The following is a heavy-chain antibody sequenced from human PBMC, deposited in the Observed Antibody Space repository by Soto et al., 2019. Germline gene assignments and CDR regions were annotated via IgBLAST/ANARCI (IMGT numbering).Heavy chain of an antibody. Sequence: EVQLVESGGLMVQPGGSLRLSCTASGFTFDDYSMHWVRQAPGKGLEWVSLISWDGASTYYADSVKGRFTISRDISKNSLHLQMNSLRAEDTALYYCAKDAAELLPGGYLDYWGQGTLVTVSS. D-gene: IGHD1-26*01. CDR3: AKDAAELLPGGYLDY. CDR2: ISWDGAST. J-gene: IGHJ4*02. V-gene: IGHV3-43*01. CDR1: GFTFDDYS.